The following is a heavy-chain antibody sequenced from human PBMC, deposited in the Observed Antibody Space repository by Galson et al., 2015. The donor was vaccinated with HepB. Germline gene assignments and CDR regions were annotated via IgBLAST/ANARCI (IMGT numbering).Heavy chain of an antibody. Sequence: TLSLTCTVSGGSISSGDYYWSWIRQPPGKGLEWIGYIYYSGSTYYNPSLKSRVTISVDTSKNQFSLKLSSVTAADTAVYYCASQLLYPYYFDYWGQGTLVTVSS. CDR3: ASQLLYPYYFDY. CDR2: IYYSGST. V-gene: IGHV4-30-4*01. CDR1: GGSISSGDYY. D-gene: IGHD2-2*02. J-gene: IGHJ4*02.